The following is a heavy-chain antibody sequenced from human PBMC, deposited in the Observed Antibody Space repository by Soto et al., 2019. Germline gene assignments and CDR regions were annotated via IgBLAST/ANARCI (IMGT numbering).Heavy chain of an antibody. CDR3: ARADYGDDDY. J-gene: IGHJ4*02. CDR1: GYTFRSYR. V-gene: IGHV1-18*01. D-gene: IGHD4-17*01. Sequence: QVQLVQSGAEVKKPGASVKVSCKASGYTFRSYRISWVRQAPGQGPEWMGWIHAYNGDTKYAQKFQDRLIMTTDTSTSTAYMELRSLTSDDTAVYYCARADYGDDDYWGQGTLVTVSS. CDR2: IHAYNGDT.